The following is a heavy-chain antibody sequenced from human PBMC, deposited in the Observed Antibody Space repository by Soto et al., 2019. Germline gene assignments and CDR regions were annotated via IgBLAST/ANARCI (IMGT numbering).Heavy chain of an antibody. J-gene: IGHJ4*02. CDR1: GYSFTSYW. CDR2: IYPGDSDT. Sequence: PGEALKISCKGSGYSFTSYWIGWVRQMPGKGLELMVIIYPGDSDTRYSPSFQGQVTISADKSISTAYLQWSSLKASDTAMYYCARVHYYSVSSGFYXWGQGTLVTVSX. D-gene: IGHD3-22*01. CDR3: ARVHYYSVSSGFYX. V-gene: IGHV5-51*01.